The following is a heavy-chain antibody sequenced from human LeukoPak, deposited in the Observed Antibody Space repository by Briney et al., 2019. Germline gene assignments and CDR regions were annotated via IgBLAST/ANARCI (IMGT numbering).Heavy chain of an antibody. Sequence: ASVKVSCKASGYTFTSYGISWVRQAPGQGLEWMGWINPNSGGTNYAQKFQGRVTMTRDTSISTAYMELSRLRSDDTAVYYCAVDSSGYYPGPADYWGQGTLVTVSS. J-gene: IGHJ4*02. CDR3: AVDSSGYYPGPADY. V-gene: IGHV1-2*02. CDR2: INPNSGGT. CDR1: GYTFTSYG. D-gene: IGHD3-22*01.